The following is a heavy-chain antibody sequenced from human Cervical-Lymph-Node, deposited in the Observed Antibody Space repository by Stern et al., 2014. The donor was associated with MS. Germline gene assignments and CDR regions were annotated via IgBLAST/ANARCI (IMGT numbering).Heavy chain of an antibody. CDR1: GYTFTSFD. V-gene: IGHV1-8*01. D-gene: IGHD4-17*01. J-gene: IGHJ4*02. CDR2: MNPNSGYT. Sequence: VQLVESGAEVKKPGASVKVSCKASGYTFTSFDINWVRQATGQGLEWMGWMNPNSGYTGYAQKFQGRVTMTMNTAISTAYMELSSLTSEDTAVYYCARVNGDPDYWGQGTLVTVSS. CDR3: ARVNGDPDY.